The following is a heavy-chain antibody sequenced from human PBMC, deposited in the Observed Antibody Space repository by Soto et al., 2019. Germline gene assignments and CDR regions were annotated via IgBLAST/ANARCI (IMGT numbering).Heavy chain of an antibody. CDR2: IYYSGST. CDR1: GGSVSSGSYY. Sequence: SETVSLTCTVSGGSVSSGSYYWSWIRQPPGKGLEWIGYIYYSGSTNYNPSLKSRVTISVDTSKNQFSLKLSSVTAADTAVYYCARALVVPAAIPRMRFDPWGQGTLVTVSS. D-gene: IGHD2-2*02. J-gene: IGHJ5*02. V-gene: IGHV4-61*01. CDR3: ARALVVPAAIPRMRFDP.